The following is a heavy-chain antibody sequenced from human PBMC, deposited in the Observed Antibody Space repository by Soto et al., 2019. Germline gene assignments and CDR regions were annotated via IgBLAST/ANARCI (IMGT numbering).Heavy chain of an antibody. CDR2: INVYNGNT. CDR1: GYTFTNYG. Sequence: QVQLVQSGGEVKKPGASVKVSCKASGYTFTNYGISWVRQAPGQGLEWMGWINVYNGNTKYAQKVQGRVTMTTDTXTXTXDMELRSMTSDDTAVYYCARGVGSGSYYNQYNWFDPWGQGTLVTVSS. V-gene: IGHV1-18*01. J-gene: IGHJ5*02. D-gene: IGHD3-10*01. CDR3: ARGVGSGSYYNQYNWFDP.